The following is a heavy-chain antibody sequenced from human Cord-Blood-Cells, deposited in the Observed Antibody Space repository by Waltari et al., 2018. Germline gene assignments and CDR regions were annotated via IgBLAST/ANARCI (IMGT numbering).Heavy chain of an antibody. D-gene: IGHD6-13*01. J-gene: IGHJ3*02. V-gene: IGHV4-34*01. CDR2: INHSGST. CDR3: ARGGGIAAADAFDI. Sequence: EINHSGSTNYNPSLKSRVTISVDTSKNQFSLKLSSVTAADTAVYYCARGGGIAAADAFDIWGQGTMVTVSS.